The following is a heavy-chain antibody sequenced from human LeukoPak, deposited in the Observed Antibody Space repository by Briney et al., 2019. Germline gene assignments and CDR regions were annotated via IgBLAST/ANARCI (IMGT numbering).Heavy chain of an antibody. CDR3: ARHRYVRARFDP. V-gene: IGHV4-59*08. J-gene: IGHJ5*02. D-gene: IGHD2-15*01. Sequence: PSETLSLTCTVSGGSISSYYWSWIRQPPGKGLEWIGYIYYSGSTNYNPSLKSRVTISVDTSKNQFSLKLSSVTAADTAVYYCARHRYVRARFDPWGQGTLLTVSS. CDR2: IYYSGST. CDR1: GGSISSYY.